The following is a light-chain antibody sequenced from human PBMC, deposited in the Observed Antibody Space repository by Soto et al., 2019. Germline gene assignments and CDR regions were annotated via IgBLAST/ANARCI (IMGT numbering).Light chain of an antibody. CDR3: QSYDSSLSVFYV. CDR1: SSNIGAGYD. J-gene: IGLJ1*01. CDR2: GNS. V-gene: IGLV1-40*01. Sequence: QSVLTKPPSVYGAPGQRVTISCTGSSSNIGAGYDVHWYQQLPGTAPKPLIYGNSNRPSGVPDRFSGSKSGTSASLAITGLQAEDEADYYCQSYDSSLSVFYVFGTGTKVTVL.